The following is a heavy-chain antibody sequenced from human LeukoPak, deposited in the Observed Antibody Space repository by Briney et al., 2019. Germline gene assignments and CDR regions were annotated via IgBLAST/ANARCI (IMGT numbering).Heavy chain of an antibody. CDR3: AGYSSGWFGAFHI. CDR1: GFTFSDYY. CDR2: IISNGGTI. Sequence: GGSLRLSCAASGFTFSDYYLSWIRQAPGKGLEWLSYIISNGGTIYYADSVKGRFTISRDNAKNSLYLQMNSLRAEDTAVYYCAGYSSGWFGAFHIWGQGTMVTVSS. V-gene: IGHV3-11*04. D-gene: IGHD6-19*01. J-gene: IGHJ3*02.